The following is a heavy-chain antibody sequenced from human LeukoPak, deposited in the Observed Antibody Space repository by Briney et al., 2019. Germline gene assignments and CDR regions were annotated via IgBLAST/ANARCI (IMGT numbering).Heavy chain of an antibody. J-gene: IGHJ4*02. Sequence: GGSLRLSCAASGFTFSGYSMNWVRQAPGKGLEWVSSISSSSSYIYCADSVKGRFTISRDNAKNSLYLQMNSLRAEDTAVYYCARDPDYYDSSGYYYLDYWGQGTLVTVSS. D-gene: IGHD3-22*01. CDR1: GFTFSGYS. CDR2: ISSSSSYI. V-gene: IGHV3-21*01. CDR3: ARDPDYYDSSGYYYLDY.